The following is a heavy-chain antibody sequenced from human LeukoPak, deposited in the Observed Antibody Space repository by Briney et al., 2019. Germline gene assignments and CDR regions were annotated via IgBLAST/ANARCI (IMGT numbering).Heavy chain of an antibody. D-gene: IGHD3-10*01. CDR3: ARDLHGSGSRYGMDV. CDR1: GGSISSYY. V-gene: IGHV4-59*01. CDR2: IYYSGST. Sequence: PSETLSLTCTVSGGSISSYYWSWIRQPPGKGLEWIGYIYYSGSTNYNPSLKSRVTISVDTSKNQFSLKLSSVTAADTAVYYCARDLHGSGSRYGMDVWGQGTTVTVSS. J-gene: IGHJ6*02.